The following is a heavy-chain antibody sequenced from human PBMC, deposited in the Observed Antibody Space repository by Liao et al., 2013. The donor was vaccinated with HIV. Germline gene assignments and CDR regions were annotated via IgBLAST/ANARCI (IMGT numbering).Heavy chain of an antibody. J-gene: IGHJ5*02. Sequence: QVQLQQWGAGLLKPSETLSLTCAVSGGSISSSSYYWGWIRQPPGKGLEWIGSMYYSGSTYYNPSLKSRVTISVDTSKNQFSLKLSSVTAADTAVYYCARDEAGNGRYNWFDPWGRGTLVTVSS. V-gene: IGHV4-39*07. CDR1: GGSISSSSYY. CDR2: MYYSGST. CDR3: ARDEAGNGRYNWFDP. D-gene: IGHD1-26*01.